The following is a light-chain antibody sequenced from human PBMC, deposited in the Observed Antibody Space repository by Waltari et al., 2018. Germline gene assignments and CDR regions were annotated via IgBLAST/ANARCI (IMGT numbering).Light chain of an antibody. Sequence: DIQMTQSPSTLSASVGDRVTITCRASQSVSRWLAWYQQKPGKAPKLMIYDASSLESGVPSRFRGSGSATEFTLTISSLQPDDFATYYCQQYDNYSPTTFGQGTKVEIK. J-gene: IGKJ1*01. V-gene: IGKV1-5*01. CDR1: QSVSRW. CDR2: DAS. CDR3: QQYDNYSPTT.